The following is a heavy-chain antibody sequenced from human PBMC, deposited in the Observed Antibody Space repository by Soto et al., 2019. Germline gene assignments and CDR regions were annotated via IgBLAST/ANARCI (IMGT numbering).Heavy chain of an antibody. J-gene: IGHJ1*01. V-gene: IGHV1-8*01. Sequence: ASVKVSCKASGYTFTSYDINWVRQATGQGLEWMGWMNPNSGNTGYAQKFQGRVTMTRNTSISTAYMELSSLRSEDTAVYYCARGPVSSGWPAEYFQHWGQGTLVTVSS. CDR2: MNPNSGNT. CDR1: GYTFTSYD. CDR3: ARGPVSSGWPAEYFQH. D-gene: IGHD6-19*01.